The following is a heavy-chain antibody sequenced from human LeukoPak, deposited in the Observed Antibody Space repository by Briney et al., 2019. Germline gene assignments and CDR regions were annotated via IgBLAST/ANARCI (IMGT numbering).Heavy chain of an antibody. J-gene: IGHJ4*02. D-gene: IGHD3-22*01. CDR3: ARNYYDSSGYDYAFDY. V-gene: IGHV3-53*01. CDR1: GFTISSNY. Sequence: GGSLRLSCAASGFTISSNYMSWVRQAPGKGLEWVSVIHSGGSTYYADSVKGRFTISRDNSKNTLYLQMNSLRAEDTAVYYCARNYYDSSGYDYAFDYWGQGTLVTVSS. CDR2: IHSGGST.